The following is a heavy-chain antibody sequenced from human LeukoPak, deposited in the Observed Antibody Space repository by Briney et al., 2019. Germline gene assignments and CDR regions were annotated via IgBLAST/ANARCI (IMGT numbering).Heavy chain of an antibody. CDR3: ARDAYTMVRGYHNPPGY. D-gene: IGHD3-10*01. Sequence: GASVKVSCKASGYTFTGYYMHWVRQAPGQGLEWMGWINPNSGGTNYAQKFQGRVTMTSDTYISTVYMELSRLRSDDTAVYYCARDAYTMVRGYHNPPGYWGQGTLVTVSS. V-gene: IGHV1-2*02. J-gene: IGHJ4*02. CDR1: GYTFTGYY. CDR2: INPNSGGT.